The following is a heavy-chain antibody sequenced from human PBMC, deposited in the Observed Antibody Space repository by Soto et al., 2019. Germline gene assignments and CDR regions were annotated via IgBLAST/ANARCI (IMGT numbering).Heavy chain of an antibody. Sequence: QVQLVESGGGVVQPGRSLRLSCAASGFTFSSYGMHWVRQAPGKGLEWVAVISYDGSNKYYADSVKGRFTISRDNSKNTLYLQMNSLRAEDTSVYYCAKPGYCSGGSCFSAEYFQHWGQGTLVTVSS. J-gene: IGHJ1*01. V-gene: IGHV3-30*18. CDR2: ISYDGSNK. CDR3: AKPGYCSGGSCFSAEYFQH. D-gene: IGHD2-15*01. CDR1: GFTFSSYG.